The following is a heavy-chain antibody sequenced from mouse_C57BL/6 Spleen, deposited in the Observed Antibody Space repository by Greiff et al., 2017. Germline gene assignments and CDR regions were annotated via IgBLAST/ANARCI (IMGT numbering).Heavy chain of an antibody. CDR3: ARGGDYYGSRGAMDN. CDR1: GYAFSSSW. Sequence: VQLQQSGPELVKPGASVKISCKASGYAFSSSWMNWVKQRPGKGLEWIGRIYPGDGDTNYNGKFKGKATLTADKSSSTAYMQRSRLTSEDSAVYFCARGGDYYGSRGAMDNWGLGTSVTVSS. V-gene: IGHV1-82*01. D-gene: IGHD1-1*01. J-gene: IGHJ4*01. CDR2: IYPGDGDT.